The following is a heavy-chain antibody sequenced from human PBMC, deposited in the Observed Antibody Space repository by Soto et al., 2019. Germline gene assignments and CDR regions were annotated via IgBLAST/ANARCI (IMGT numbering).Heavy chain of an antibody. Sequence: TLSLTCTVSGGSISSGDYYWSWIRQPPGKGLEWIGYIYYSGSTYYNPSLKSRVTISVDTSKNQFPLKLSSVTAADTAVYYCARTTVTTYIVYWGQGTLVTVSS. J-gene: IGHJ4*02. CDR2: IYYSGST. D-gene: IGHD4-17*01. CDR3: ARTTVTTYIVY. CDR1: GGSISSGDYY. V-gene: IGHV4-30-4*01.